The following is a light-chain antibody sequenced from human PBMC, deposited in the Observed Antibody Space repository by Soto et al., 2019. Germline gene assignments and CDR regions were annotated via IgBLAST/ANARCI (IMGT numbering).Light chain of an antibody. J-gene: IGLJ2*01. V-gene: IGLV2-14*01. Sequence: QSALTQPASVSGSPGQSITISCTATSSDVGDYDYVSWYQQHPGKAPKLMIYEVSNRPSGVSNRFSGSKSGNTASLTISGLQAEDEADYYCSSHTSNDTVLFGGGTKVTVL. CDR1: SSDVGDYDY. CDR2: EVS. CDR3: SSHTSNDTVL.